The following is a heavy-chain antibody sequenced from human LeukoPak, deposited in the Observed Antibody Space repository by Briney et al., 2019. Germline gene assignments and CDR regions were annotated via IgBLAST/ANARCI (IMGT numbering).Heavy chain of an antibody. V-gene: IGHV4-39*07. J-gene: IGHJ4*02. CDR1: GGSISSSSYY. D-gene: IGHD1-26*01. Sequence: ASETLSLTCTVSGGSISSSSYYWAWIRQPPGKGLEWIGSIHYSGSTYYNPSLQSRVTISIDTSKNQFSLKLRFVTAADTAVYYCARDRFGGRPDYWGQGTLVTVSS. CDR2: IHYSGST. CDR3: ARDRFGGRPDY.